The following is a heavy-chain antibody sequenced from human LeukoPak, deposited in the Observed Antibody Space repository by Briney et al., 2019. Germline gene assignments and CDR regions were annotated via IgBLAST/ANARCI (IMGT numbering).Heavy chain of an antibody. D-gene: IGHD3-3*01. CDR3: ASLRIFGNTNFDY. J-gene: IGHJ4*02. Sequence: PSETLSLTCAVYGGSFSNYYWSWIRQPPGKGLEWIGEINHSGSTYYNPSLKSRVTISVDTSKNQFSLKLSSVTAADTAVYYCASLRIFGNTNFDYWGQGTLVTVSS. CDR1: GGSFSNYY. V-gene: IGHV4-34*01. CDR2: INHSGST.